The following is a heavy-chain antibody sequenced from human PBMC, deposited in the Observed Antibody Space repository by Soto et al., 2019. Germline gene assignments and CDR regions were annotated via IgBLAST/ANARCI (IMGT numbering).Heavy chain of an antibody. V-gene: IGHV4-31*03. CDR1: GGSISSGGYY. D-gene: IGHD2-2*01. Sequence: PSETLSLTCTVSGGSISSGGYYWSWIRQHPGKGLEWIGYIYYSGSTYYNPSLKSRVTISVDTSKNQFSLKLSSVTAADTAVYYCARGPYYCSSTSCSPGGWSDPWGQGTLVTVSS. CDR3: ARGPYYCSSTSCSPGGWSDP. J-gene: IGHJ5*02. CDR2: IYYSGST.